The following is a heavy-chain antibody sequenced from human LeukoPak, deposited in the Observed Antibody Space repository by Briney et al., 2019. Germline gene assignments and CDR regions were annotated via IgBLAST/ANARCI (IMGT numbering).Heavy chain of an antibody. Sequence: SVKVSCKASVYTFTSYGISWVRQAPGQGLEWMGWISAYNGNTNYAQKLQGRVTMTTDTSTSTACMELRRLRSDDTAVYYCARDSSAAETYYYYYYYTDGWGKGTTVTVSS. D-gene: IGHD6-13*01. CDR2: ISAYNGNT. CDR1: VYTFTSYG. J-gene: IGHJ6*03. CDR3: ARDSSAAETYYYYYYYTDG. V-gene: IGHV1-18*01.